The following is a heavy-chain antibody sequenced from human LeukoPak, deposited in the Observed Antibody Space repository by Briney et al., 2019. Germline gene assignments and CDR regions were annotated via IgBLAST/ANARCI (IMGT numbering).Heavy chain of an antibody. D-gene: IGHD4-17*01. CDR3: ARDRSPYHDYGDPFDY. CDR1: GFTFSSYG. V-gene: IGHV3-48*04. CDR2: ISSSGSTI. J-gene: IGHJ4*02. Sequence: PGGSLRLSCAASGFTFSSYGMHWVRQAPGKGLEWVSYISSSGSTIYYADSVKGRFTISRDNAKNSLYLQMNSLRAEDTAVYYCARDRSPYHDYGDPFDYWGQGTLVTVSS.